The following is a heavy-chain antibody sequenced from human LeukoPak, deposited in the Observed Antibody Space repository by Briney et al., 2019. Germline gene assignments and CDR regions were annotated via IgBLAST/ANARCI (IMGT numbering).Heavy chain of an antibody. CDR1: GFTVSSNY. CDR2: IYSGGST. D-gene: IGHD6-13*01. CDR3: ARDPGSSSWYGGTFDY. Sequence: GGSLRLSCAASGFTVSSNYMSWVRQAPGKGLEWVSVIYSGGSTYYADSVKGRFTISRDNSKNTLYLQMNSLRAEDTAVYYCARDPGSSSWYGGTFDYWGQGTLVTVSS. V-gene: IGHV3-66*01. J-gene: IGHJ4*02.